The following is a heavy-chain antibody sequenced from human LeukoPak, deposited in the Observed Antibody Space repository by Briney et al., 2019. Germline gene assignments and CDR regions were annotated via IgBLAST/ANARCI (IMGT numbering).Heavy chain of an antibody. J-gene: IGHJ4*02. V-gene: IGHV3-23*01. CDR1: GFTFSSYA. CDR3: AKITAANVWGTYRFDY. CDR2: ISGSGGST. Sequence: GGSLRLSCAVSGFTFSSYAMSWVRQAPGKGLEWVSGISGSGGSTYYADSVRGRFTISRDNSKNTLYLQMNSLRAEDTAVYYCAKITAANVWGTYRFDYWGQGTLVTVSS. D-gene: IGHD3-16*02.